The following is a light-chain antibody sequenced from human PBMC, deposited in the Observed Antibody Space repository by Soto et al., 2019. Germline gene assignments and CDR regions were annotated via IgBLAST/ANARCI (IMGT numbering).Light chain of an antibody. J-gene: IGKJ1*01. CDR1: QSVSSD. CDR2: GAS. CDR3: KQYNNWPPWT. Sequence: IILSQSVATRSVTPGARRTLSCGARQSVSSDVAAYQQKPGQAPRHLIYGASTRATPITARFSRSGSGTELTITTSSLQSEHFAVYYCKQYNNWPPWTFGQGTKVDIK. V-gene: IGKV3-15*01.